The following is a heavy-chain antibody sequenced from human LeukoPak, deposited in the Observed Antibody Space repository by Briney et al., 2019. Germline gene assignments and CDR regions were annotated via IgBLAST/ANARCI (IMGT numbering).Heavy chain of an antibody. CDR1: GGSISSSSYY. Sequence: SETLSLTCTVSGGSISSSSYYWGWVRQPPGKGLEWNASIYYSGSPYYNPSLKSRITISVDTSKTQFSLKLSSVTAADTAVYYCASLQHVLLWFGELLSLQWGQGTLVTVSS. D-gene: IGHD3-10*01. J-gene: IGHJ4*02. CDR2: IYYSGSP. CDR3: ASLQHVLLWFGELLSLQ. V-gene: IGHV4-39*01.